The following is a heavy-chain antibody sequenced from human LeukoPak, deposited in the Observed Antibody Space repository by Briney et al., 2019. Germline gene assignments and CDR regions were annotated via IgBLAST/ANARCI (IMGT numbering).Heavy chain of an antibody. D-gene: IGHD3-10*01. CDR2: IKQDGSEK. CDR1: GFTFSTYR. Sequence: GGSLRLSCAPSGFTFSTYRMSWVRQAPGKGLEWVSHIKQDGSEKNYVDSVKGRFTISRENAKSSLYLQMNSLRAEDTAVYYCARKGSGVLLWFGELLLGAFDIWGQGTMVTVSS. CDR3: ARKGSGVLLWFGELLLGAFDI. J-gene: IGHJ3*02. V-gene: IGHV3-7*01.